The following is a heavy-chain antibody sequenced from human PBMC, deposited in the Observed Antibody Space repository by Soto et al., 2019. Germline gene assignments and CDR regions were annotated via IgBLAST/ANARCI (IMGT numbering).Heavy chain of an antibody. J-gene: IGHJ4*02. V-gene: IGHV1-18*01. CDR1: GFTFTNYY. Sequence: QVQLVQSGAEVKKPGASVKVSCKTSGFTFTNYYIYWVRQAPGQGLGLVGWISAYSGDTRYAQTLHGRVTMTTDTSASTAYLERMSLRADDTAVYFCARGDTYYLSWYFDYWGQGSRIHVSS. CDR3: ARGDTYYLSWYFDY. CDR2: ISAYSGDT. D-gene: IGHD6-13*01.